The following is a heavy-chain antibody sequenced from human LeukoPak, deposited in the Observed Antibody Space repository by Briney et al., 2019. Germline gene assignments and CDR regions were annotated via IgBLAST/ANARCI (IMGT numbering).Heavy chain of an antibody. CDR3: ARYGNYGDYGY. D-gene: IGHD4-17*01. Sequence: PSETLPLTCAVSGGSISTYYWNWIRQPPGKGLEWIGYIYYTGSTIYNPSLKSRVTISVDTSKNQFSLKLSSVTAADTAVYYCARYGNYGDYGYWGQGTLVTVSS. J-gene: IGHJ4*02. CDR1: GGSISTYY. CDR2: IYYTGST. V-gene: IGHV4-59*12.